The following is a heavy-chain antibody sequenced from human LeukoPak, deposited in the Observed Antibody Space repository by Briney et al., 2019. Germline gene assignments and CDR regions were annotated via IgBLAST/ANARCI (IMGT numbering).Heavy chain of an antibody. Sequence: DSLKGRFTISRDNAKKSLYLQMNSLRAEDTAVYYCAKNSERYYHSHFDPWGQGTLVTVSS. J-gene: IGHJ5*02. D-gene: IGHD3-10*01. CDR3: AKNSERYYHSHFDP. V-gene: IGHV3-7*01.